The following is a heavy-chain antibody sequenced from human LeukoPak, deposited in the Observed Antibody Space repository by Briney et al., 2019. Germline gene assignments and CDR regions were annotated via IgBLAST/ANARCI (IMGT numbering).Heavy chain of an antibody. CDR1: GGSISSYY. J-gene: IGHJ4*02. Sequence: SETLSLTCTVSGGSISSYYWSWIRQPPGKGLEWIGYIYYSGSTNYNPSLKSRVTISVDTSKDQFSLKLSSVTAADTAVYYCARRRIVATIDYWGQGTLVTVSS. CDR3: ARRRIVATIDY. CDR2: IYYSGST. D-gene: IGHD5-12*01. V-gene: IGHV4-59*01.